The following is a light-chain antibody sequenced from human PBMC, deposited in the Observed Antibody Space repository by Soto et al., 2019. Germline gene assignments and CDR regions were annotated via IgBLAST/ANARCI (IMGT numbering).Light chain of an antibody. CDR2: DVS. Sequence: QSALTQPRSVSGSPGQSVTISCTGTNSDVGGYNYVSWYQQHPGKAPKLMIFDVSKRPSGVPDRFAGSKSGTTASLAISGLQAEDEADYYCSSYAGSYTVVVFGGGTKLTVL. J-gene: IGLJ2*01. CDR3: SSYAGSYTVVV. CDR1: NSDVGGYNY. V-gene: IGLV2-11*01.